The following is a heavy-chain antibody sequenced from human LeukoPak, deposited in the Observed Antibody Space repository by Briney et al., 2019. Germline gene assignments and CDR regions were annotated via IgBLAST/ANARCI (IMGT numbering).Heavy chain of an antibody. CDR1: GDFISSYY. J-gene: IGHJ5*02. Sequence: SETLALTCTVSGDFISSYYWSWIRQPSGKGLEWIGYIYTSGSTNYNPSLKSRVTISVDTSKNQFSLKLSSLTAADTAAYYRAAYSSSSAGNWFDPWGQGTLVTVSS. D-gene: IGHD6-6*01. V-gene: IGHV4-4*09. CDR3: AAYSSSSAGNWFDP. CDR2: IYTSGST.